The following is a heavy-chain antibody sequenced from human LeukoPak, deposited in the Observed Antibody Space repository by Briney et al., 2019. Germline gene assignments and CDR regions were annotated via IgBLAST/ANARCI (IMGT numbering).Heavy chain of an antibody. D-gene: IGHD3-10*02. CDR3: AELGITMIGGV. V-gene: IGHV3-23*01. CDR2: TSSSDAGT. J-gene: IGHJ6*04. Sequence: GGSLRLSCAASGFTLSSYAMSWVRQAPGKGLEWVSATSSSDAGTYYADSVRGRFTISRDNSKNTLYLQMNSLRAEDTAVYYCAELGITMIGGVWGKGTTVTISS. CDR1: GFTLSSYA.